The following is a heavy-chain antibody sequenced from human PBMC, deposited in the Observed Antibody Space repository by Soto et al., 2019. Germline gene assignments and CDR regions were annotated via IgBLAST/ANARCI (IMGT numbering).Heavy chain of an antibody. J-gene: IGHJ6*02. CDR3: ARPSFSSIAARPPSWYYYYGMDV. V-gene: IGHV3-74*01. CDR1: GFTFSNDW. D-gene: IGHD6-6*01. CDR2: INSDGSST. Sequence: GGSLRLSCAASGFTFSNDWMHWVRQAPGKGLVWVSRINSDGSSTSYADSVKGRFTISRDNAKNTLYLQMNSLRAEDTAVYYCARPSFSSIAARPPSWYYYYGMDVWGQGTTVTVSS.